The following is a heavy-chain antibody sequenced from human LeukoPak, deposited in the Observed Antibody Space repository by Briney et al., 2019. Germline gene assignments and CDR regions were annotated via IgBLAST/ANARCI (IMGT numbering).Heavy chain of an antibody. V-gene: IGHV4-34*01. CDR3: ARVMITFGGVIVPFDY. J-gene: IGHJ4*02. Sequence: SETLSLTCAVYGGSFSGYYWSWIRQPPGKGLEWIGEINHSGSTNYNPSLKSRVTISVDTSKNQFSLKLSSVTAADTAVYYCARVMITFGGVIVPFDYWGQGTVVTVSS. CDR1: GGSFSGYY. CDR2: INHSGST. D-gene: IGHD3-16*02.